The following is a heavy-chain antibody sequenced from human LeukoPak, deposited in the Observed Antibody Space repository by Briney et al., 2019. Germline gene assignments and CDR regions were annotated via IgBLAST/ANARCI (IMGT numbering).Heavy chain of an antibody. CDR1: GFTFSNYW. CDR2: ITTSDGNT. CDR3: AKDGGLWVSAHWGDS. Sequence: GGSLRLSCEASGFTFSNYWMSWVRQAPGKGLEWVSTITTSDGNTYYADSVKGRFTVSRDNSKNTLYLQMNSLRAEDTAVYYCAKDGGLWVSAHWGDSWGRGTLVTVSS. V-gene: IGHV3-23*01. J-gene: IGHJ4*02. D-gene: IGHD7-27*01.